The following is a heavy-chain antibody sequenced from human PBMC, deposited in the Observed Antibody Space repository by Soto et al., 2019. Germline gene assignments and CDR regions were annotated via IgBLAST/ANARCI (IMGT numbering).Heavy chain of an antibody. J-gene: IGHJ4*02. D-gene: IGHD1-26*01. Sequence: GGSLRLSCAASGFTFDDYAMHWVRQAPGKGLEWVSGISWNSASMDYADSVKDRFSISRDNAENSLYLQMNILKIEDTAFYYCARSFSDSYYDLDFWGQGTLVTVS. CDR2: ISWNSASM. V-gene: IGHV3-9*01. CDR1: GFTFDDYA. CDR3: ARSFSDSYYDLDF.